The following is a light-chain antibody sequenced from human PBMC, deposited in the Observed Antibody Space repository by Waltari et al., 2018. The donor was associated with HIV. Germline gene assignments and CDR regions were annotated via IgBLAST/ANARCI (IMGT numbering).Light chain of an antibody. Sequence: EIVLTQSPGTLSLSPGDTATLSCRARQSVSSNYLAWYHQKPGQVPRLLIYGASNRATGIPDRFSGRGSGTDFTLIISRLEPEDSAVYYCQQYGNSPRTFGQGTKVEIK. CDR2: GAS. V-gene: IGKV3-20*01. J-gene: IGKJ1*01. CDR1: QSVSSNY. CDR3: QQYGNSPRT.